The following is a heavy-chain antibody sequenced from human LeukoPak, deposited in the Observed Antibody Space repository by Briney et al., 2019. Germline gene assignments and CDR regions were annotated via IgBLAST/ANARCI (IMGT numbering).Heavy chain of an antibody. CDR3: YSAVPDY. J-gene: IGHJ4*02. D-gene: IGHD2-21*01. V-gene: IGHV3-7*01. CDR2: IKQDGSEK. Sequence: GGSLRLSCAASGFTFSRYWMSWVRQAPGRGLEWEANIKQDGSEKNYVDSVKGRFTISRDNAKNSLYLQMNSLRVEDTAVCYCYSAVPDYWGQGTLVTVSS. CDR1: GFTFSRYW.